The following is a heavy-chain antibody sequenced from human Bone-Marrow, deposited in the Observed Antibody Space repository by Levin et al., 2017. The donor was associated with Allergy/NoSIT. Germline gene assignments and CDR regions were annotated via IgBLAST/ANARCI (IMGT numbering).Heavy chain of an antibody. J-gene: IGHJ6*03. CDR2: INPSGSA. D-gene: IGHD3-10*01. CDR1: GGSFSDYY. CDR3: ARSSQYGSGSTSYVGGYYYMDV. Sequence: PSETLSLTCAVYGGSFSDYYWTWVRQSPDKGLEWIGQINPSGSAIYNPSLKSRVTIAVVTPKNQFSLHLTSVTAADTAVYYCARSSQYGSGSTSYVGGYYYMDVWGKGTMVTVSS. V-gene: IGHV4-34*01.